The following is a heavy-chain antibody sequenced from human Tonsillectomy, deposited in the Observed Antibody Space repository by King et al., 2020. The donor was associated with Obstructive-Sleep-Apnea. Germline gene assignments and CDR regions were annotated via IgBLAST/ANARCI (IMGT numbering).Heavy chain of an antibody. D-gene: IGHD1-26*01. Sequence: VQLVESGAEVKKPGSSVKVSCKASGGTFSSYAISWVRQAPGQGLEWMGGIIPILGIANYAQKFQGRVTITADKSTSTAYMELSSLRSEDTAVYYCARYRPWELLTDGQFDYWGQGTLVTVSS. J-gene: IGHJ4*02. CDR2: IIPILGIA. CDR3: ARYRPWELLTDGQFDY. V-gene: IGHV1-69*10. CDR1: GGTFSSYA.